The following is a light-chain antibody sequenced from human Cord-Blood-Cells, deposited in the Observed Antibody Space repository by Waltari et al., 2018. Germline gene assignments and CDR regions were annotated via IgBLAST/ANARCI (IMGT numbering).Light chain of an antibody. CDR3: CSYAGSSTWV. Sequence: QSALTQPASVSGSPGQSITISCTGTSSDVGSYTLVSWYQQHPGKAPKLMIYEVSKRPSGFSNRFSGSKSGNTASLTISGLQAEDEADYYCCSYAGSSTWVFGGGTKLTVL. V-gene: IGLV2-23*02. CDR2: EVS. J-gene: IGLJ3*02. CDR1: SSDVGSYTL.